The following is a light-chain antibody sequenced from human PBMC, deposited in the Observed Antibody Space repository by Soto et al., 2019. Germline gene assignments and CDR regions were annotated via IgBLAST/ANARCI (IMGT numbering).Light chain of an antibody. Sequence: IQMTQSPSSLSASVGDRVRINCGDSQGISNELGWYQQRPGKAPKVLIYGASNLQSGVPSRFSGSGSGTDFTLTISSLQTEDVATYYCKKYNSAPITFGKGTRLEIK. J-gene: IGKJ5*01. CDR1: QGISNE. CDR3: KKYNSAPIT. CDR2: GAS. V-gene: IGKV1-27*01.